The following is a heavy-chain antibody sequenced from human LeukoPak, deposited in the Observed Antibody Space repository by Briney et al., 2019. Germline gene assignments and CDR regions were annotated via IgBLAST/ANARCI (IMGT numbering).Heavy chain of an antibody. CDR2: IYTSGST. Sequence: SETLSLTCTVSGGSISSYYWSWIRQPAGKGLEWIGRIYTSGSTNYNPSLKSRVTMSVDTSKNQFSLKLSSVTAADTAVYYCAREWLGHYYYYYGIDVWGQGTTVTVSS. D-gene: IGHD6-19*01. V-gene: IGHV4-4*07. CDR3: AREWLGHYYYYYGIDV. J-gene: IGHJ6*02. CDR1: GGSISSYY.